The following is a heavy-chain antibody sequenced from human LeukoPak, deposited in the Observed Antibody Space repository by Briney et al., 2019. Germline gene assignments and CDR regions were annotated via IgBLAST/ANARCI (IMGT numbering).Heavy chain of an antibody. J-gene: IGHJ5*02. CDR2: ISSSSSYI. CDR3: ARDPAYSSNWFDP. V-gene: IGHV3-21*01. Sequence: GGSLRLSCAASGFTVSSNYMNWVRQAPGKGLEWVSSISSSSSYIYYADSVKGRFTISRDNAKNSLYLQMNSLRAEDTAVYYCARDPAYSSNWFDPWGQGTLVTVSS. D-gene: IGHD6-13*01. CDR1: GFTVSSNY.